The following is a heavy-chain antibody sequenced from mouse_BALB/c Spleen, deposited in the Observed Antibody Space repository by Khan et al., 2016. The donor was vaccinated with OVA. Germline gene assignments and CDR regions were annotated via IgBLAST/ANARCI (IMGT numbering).Heavy chain of an antibody. CDR1: GYSITSNYA. CDR3: ARGNYYEYAMDY. V-gene: IGHV3-2*02. CDR2: ISYSGST. J-gene: IGHJ4*01. D-gene: IGHD1-1*01. Sequence: EVQLQESGPGLVKPSQSLSLTCTVTGYSITSNYAWNLIRQFPGNKLEWMGYISYSGSTNYNPSLKSRISITRDTSKNQFFLQLKSVTTEDTATYYGARGNYYEYAMDYWGQGTSITVSS.